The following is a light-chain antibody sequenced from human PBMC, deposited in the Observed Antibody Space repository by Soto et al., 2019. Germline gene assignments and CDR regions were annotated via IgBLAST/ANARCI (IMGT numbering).Light chain of an antibody. J-gene: IGLJ2*01. CDR2: EVS. CDR3: SSYTSSSTVV. Sequence: QSALTQPASVSASPGQSITISCTGTNSDVGGYNYVSWYQQYPGKAPKLMIYEVSNRPSGVSNRFSGSKSGNTASLTISWLQAEDEADYYCSSYTSSSTVVFGGGTKLTVL. CDR1: NSDVGGYNY. V-gene: IGLV2-14*01.